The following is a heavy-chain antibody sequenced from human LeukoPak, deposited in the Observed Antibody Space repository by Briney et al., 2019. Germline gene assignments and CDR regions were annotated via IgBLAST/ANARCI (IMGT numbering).Heavy chain of an antibody. CDR1: GFTFSSYS. Sequence: PGGSLRLSCAASGFTFSSYSMNWVRQAPGMGLEWVSYISSISGTINYADSVKGRFTISGDNARNSLFLQMNSLRAEDTAVYYCARDHNYAFDYWGQGTLVTVSS. J-gene: IGHJ4*02. V-gene: IGHV3-48*01. D-gene: IGHD5-18*01. CDR3: ARDHNYAFDY. CDR2: ISSISGTI.